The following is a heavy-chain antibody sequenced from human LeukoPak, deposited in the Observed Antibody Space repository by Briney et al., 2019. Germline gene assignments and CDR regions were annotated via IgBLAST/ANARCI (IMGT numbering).Heavy chain of an antibody. CDR3: ARTYYGDLPNVAYYYYYYMDV. Sequence: SQTLSLTCAISGGSVSSNSAAWNWIRQSPSRGLEWLGRTYYRSKWYNDYAVSVKSRITINPDTSKNQFSLQLNSVTPEDTAVYYCARTYYGDLPNVAYYYYYYMDVWGKGTTVTVSS. D-gene: IGHD4-17*01. CDR1: GGSVSSNSAA. V-gene: IGHV6-1*01. CDR2: TYYRSKWYN. J-gene: IGHJ6*03.